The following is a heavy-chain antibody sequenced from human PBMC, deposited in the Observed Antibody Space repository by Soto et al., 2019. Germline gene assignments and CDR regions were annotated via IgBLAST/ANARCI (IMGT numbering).Heavy chain of an antibody. Sequence: SVKVSCKASGGTFSSYAISWVRQAPGQGLEWMGGIIPIFGTANYAQKFQGRVTITADESTSTAYMELSSLRSEDTAVYYCARSLGSSGYFYYFDYWGQGTLVTVSS. J-gene: IGHJ4*02. CDR3: ARSLGSSGYFYYFDY. V-gene: IGHV1-69*13. CDR1: GGTFSSYA. D-gene: IGHD3-22*01. CDR2: IIPIFGTA.